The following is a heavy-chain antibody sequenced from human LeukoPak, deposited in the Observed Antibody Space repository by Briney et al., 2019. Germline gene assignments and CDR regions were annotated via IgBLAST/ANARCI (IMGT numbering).Heavy chain of an antibody. J-gene: IGHJ6*03. D-gene: IGHD3-22*01. V-gene: IGHV1-18*01. Sequence: VASVKVSCKASGYTFTSYGISWVRQAPGQGLEWMGWISAYNGNTNYAQKLQGRVTMTRDTSISTAYMELSSLRSEDTAVYYCARDYYYDSSAYHYYYYYMDVWGKGTTVTVSS. CDR3: ARDYYYDSSAYHYYYYYMDV. CDR1: GYTFTSYG. CDR2: ISAYNGNT.